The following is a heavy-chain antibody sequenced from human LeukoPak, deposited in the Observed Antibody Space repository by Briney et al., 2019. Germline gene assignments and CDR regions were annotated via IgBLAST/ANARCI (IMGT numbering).Heavy chain of an antibody. J-gene: IGHJ4*02. V-gene: IGHV3-30-3*01. D-gene: IGHD3-10*01. CDR1: GFTFSSYA. CDR2: ISYDGSNK. Sequence: YPGGSLRLSCAASGFTFSSYAMHWVRQAPGKGLEWVAVISYDGSNKYYADSVKGRFTISRDNSKNTLYLQMNSLRAEDTAVYYCARANDVWFGESHFDYWGQGALVTVSS. CDR3: ARANDVWFGESHFDY.